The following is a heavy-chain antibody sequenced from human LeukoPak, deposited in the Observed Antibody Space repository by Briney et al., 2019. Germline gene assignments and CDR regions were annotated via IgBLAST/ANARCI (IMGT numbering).Heavy chain of an antibody. CDR3: AGENDQGFDY. D-gene: IGHD3-16*01. Sequence: PGGSLRLSCAASGFSFSSYWMNWVRRAPGKGLEWVSSFGTRSTSIYYARSVTGRFIISRDNAKNSLYLQMNSLRAEDTAVYYCAGENDQGFDYWGQGTLVTVSS. V-gene: IGHV3-21*01. J-gene: IGHJ4*02. CDR2: FGTRSTSI. CDR1: GFSFSSYW.